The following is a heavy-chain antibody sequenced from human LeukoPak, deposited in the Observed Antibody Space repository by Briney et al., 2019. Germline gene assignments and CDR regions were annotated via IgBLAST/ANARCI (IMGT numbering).Heavy chain of an antibody. CDR1: GGSFSGYY. Sequence: SETLSLTCAVYGGSFSGYYWSWIRQPPGKGLEWIGEINHSGSTNYNPSLKSRVTISEDTSKNQFSLKLSSVTAADTAVYYCARGSPLGRNWFDPWGQGTLVTVSS. V-gene: IGHV4-34*01. CDR3: ARGSPLGRNWFDP. J-gene: IGHJ5*02. CDR2: INHSGST. D-gene: IGHD1-14*01.